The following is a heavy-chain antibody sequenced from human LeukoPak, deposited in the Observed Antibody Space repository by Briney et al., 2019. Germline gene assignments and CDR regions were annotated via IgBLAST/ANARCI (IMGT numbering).Heavy chain of an antibody. Sequence: GGSLRLSCAASGLTFSSYAMNWVRQAPGKGLEWVAVISYDGSNKYYADSVKGRFTISRDNSKNTLYLQMNSLRAEDTAVYYCARDPDSSSWTLGVNWFDPWGQGTLVTVSS. D-gene: IGHD6-13*01. CDR1: GLTFSSYA. J-gene: IGHJ5*02. CDR3: ARDPDSSSWTLGVNWFDP. CDR2: ISYDGSNK. V-gene: IGHV3-30-3*01.